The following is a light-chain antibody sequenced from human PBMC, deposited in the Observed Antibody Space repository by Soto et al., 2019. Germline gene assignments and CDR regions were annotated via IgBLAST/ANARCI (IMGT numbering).Light chain of an antibody. J-gene: IGKJ1*01. CDR2: WAS. CDR1: QSLLYNVNNKNY. V-gene: IGKV4-1*01. Sequence: DIVMTQSPDSLAVSLGERATIKCKFSQSLLYNVNNKNYLGWYQQKAGQPPKLLLYWASYRESGVPDRFSGSGSGTYFALTISSLQAEDVALYCCQQYYDTPWTFGQGTKVEIK. CDR3: QQYYDTPWT.